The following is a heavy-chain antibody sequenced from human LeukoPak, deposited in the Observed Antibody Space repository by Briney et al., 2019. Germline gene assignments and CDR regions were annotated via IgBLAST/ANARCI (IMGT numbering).Heavy chain of an antibody. CDR1: GYTFTSYY. J-gene: IGHJ3*02. Sequence: ASVKVSCKASGYTFTSYYLHWVRQAPGQGLEWMGIINPSGGGISYAQKLQGRVTMTSDTSTSTVYMELSSLRSEDTAVYYCARADCSSTSCPSYDAFDIWGQGTMVTVSS. CDR3: ARADCSSTSCPSYDAFDI. CDR2: INPSGGGI. D-gene: IGHD2-2*01. V-gene: IGHV1-46*04.